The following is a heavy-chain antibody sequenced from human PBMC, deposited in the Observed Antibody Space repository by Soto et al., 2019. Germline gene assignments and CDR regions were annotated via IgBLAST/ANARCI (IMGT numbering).Heavy chain of an antibody. V-gene: IGHV4-59*08. CDR3: ARHNYGSGSTYFDY. D-gene: IGHD3-10*01. J-gene: IGHJ4*02. CDR2: TYYSGST. CDR1: GGSISSYY. Sequence: PSETLSLTCTVSGGSISSYYWSWIRQPPGKGLKWIGYTYYSGSTNYNPSLKSRVTISVDTSKNQFSLKLSSVTAADTAVYYCARHNYGSGSTYFDYWGQGTLVTVSS.